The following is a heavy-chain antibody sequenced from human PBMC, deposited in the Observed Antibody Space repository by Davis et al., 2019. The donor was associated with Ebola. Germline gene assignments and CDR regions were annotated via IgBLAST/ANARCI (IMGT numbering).Heavy chain of an antibody. CDR2: INHSGST. V-gene: IGHV4-34*01. CDR1: GGSFSGYY. D-gene: IGHD4-11*01. CDR3: ARANLQHYYYGMDV. J-gene: IGHJ6*02. Sequence: GSLRLSCAVYGGSFSGYYWSWIRQPPGKGLEWIGEINHSGSTNYNPSLKSRVTISVDTSKNQFSLKLSSVTAADTAVYYCARANLQHYYYGMDVWGQGTTVTVSS.